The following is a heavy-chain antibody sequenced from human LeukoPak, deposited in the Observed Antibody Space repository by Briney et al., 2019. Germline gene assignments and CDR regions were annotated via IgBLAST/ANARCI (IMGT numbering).Heavy chain of an antibody. Sequence: GGSLRLSCAASGFTFDDYAMHWVRQAPGKGLEWVSGISWNSGSIGYADSVKGRFTISRDNAKNSLYLQMNSLRAEDMALYYCAKDGSRHSSSMMDVWGKGTTVTVSS. CDR1: GFTFDDYA. D-gene: IGHD6-6*01. V-gene: IGHV3-9*03. CDR3: AKDGSRHSSSMMDV. J-gene: IGHJ6*04. CDR2: ISWNSGSI.